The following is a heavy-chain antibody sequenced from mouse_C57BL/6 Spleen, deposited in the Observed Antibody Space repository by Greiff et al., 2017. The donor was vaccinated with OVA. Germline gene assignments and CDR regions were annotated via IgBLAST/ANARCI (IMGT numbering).Heavy chain of an antibody. Sequence: DVKLQESGPGLVKPSQSLSLTCSVTGYSITSGYYWTWIRQFPGNKLEWMGYISYDGSNNYNPSLKNRISITRDTSKNQFFLKLNSVTTEDTATYYCARDDYGSSYDYFDYWGQGTTLTVSS. CDR3: ARDDYGSSYDYFDY. V-gene: IGHV3-6*01. CDR2: ISYDGSN. D-gene: IGHD1-1*01. CDR1: GYSITSGYY. J-gene: IGHJ2*01.